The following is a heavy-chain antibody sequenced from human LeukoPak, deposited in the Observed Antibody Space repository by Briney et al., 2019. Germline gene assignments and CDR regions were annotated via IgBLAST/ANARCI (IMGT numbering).Heavy chain of an antibody. CDR1: GFTFSSYA. J-gene: IGHJ5*02. Sequence: AGGSLRLSCAASGFTFSSYAMSWVRQAPGKGLEWVSAISAGGVSTYYADSVKGRFTISRDNSKNTLYLQMNSLRAEDTVVYYCAKGAGTDRTWGQGTLVTVSS. CDR2: ISAGGVST. V-gene: IGHV3-23*01. CDR3: AKGAGTDRT.